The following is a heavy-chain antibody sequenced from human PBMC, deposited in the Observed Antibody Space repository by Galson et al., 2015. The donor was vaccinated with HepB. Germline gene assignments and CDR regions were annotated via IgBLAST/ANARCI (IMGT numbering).Heavy chain of an antibody. CDR2: INAGNGNT. D-gene: IGHD5-12*01. J-gene: IGHJ5*02. Sequence: SVKVSCKASGYTFTSYAMHWVRQAPGQRLEWMGWINAGNGNTKYSQKFQGRVTITRDTSASTAYMELSSLRSEDTAVYYCARAPRIVTTIVPSFDPWGQGTLVTVSS. CDR1: GYTFTSYA. V-gene: IGHV1-3*01. CDR3: ARAPRIVTTIVPSFDP.